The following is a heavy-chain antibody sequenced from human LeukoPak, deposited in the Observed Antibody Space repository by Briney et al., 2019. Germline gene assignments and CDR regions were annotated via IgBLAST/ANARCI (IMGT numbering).Heavy chain of an antibody. CDR3: ARGPDYYGSGPPFDY. CDR1: GFTFSSYA. V-gene: IGHV3-30-3*01. J-gene: IGHJ4*02. Sequence: PGGSLRLSCAASGFTFSSYAMHWVRQAPGKGLEWVAVISYDGSNKYYADSVKGRFTISRDNSKNTLYLQMNSLRAEDTAVYYCARGPDYYGSGPPFDYWGQGTLVTVSS. CDR2: ISYDGSNK. D-gene: IGHD3-10*01.